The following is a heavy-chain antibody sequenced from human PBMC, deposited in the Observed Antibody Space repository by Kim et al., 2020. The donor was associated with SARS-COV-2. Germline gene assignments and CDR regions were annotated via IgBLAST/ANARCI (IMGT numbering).Heavy chain of an antibody. CDR2: IKQDGSEK. D-gene: IGHD3-10*01. CDR3: ARDTFTMVRGGPFDY. J-gene: IGHJ4*02. CDR1: GFTFSSYW. V-gene: IGHV3-7*01. Sequence: GGSLTLSCAASGFTFSSYWMSWVRQAPGKGLEWVANIKQDGSEKYYVDSVKGRFTISRDNAKNSLYLQMNSLRAEDTAVYYCARDTFTMVRGGPFDYWGQGTLVTVSS.